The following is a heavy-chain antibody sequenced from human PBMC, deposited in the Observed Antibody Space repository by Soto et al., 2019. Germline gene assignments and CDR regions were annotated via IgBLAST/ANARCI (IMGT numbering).Heavy chain of an antibody. J-gene: IGHJ4*02. V-gene: IGHV3-9*01. CDR1: GFTFDDYA. D-gene: IGHD3-9*01. CDR2: ISWNSGGI. CDR3: AKSPHDILNGSAFDY. Sequence: PGGSLRLSCAASGFTFDDYAMHWVRQGPGKGLEWVSGISWNSGGIGYADSVKGRFTISRDNAKNSLYLQMDRLRPEDTAFYYCAKSPHDILNGSAFDYWGQGALVTVSS.